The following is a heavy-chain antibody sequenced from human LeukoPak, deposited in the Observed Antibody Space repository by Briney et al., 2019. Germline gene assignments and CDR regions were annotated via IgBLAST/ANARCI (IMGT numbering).Heavy chain of an antibody. CDR1: GFTFSTYA. CDR2: ISYDGSIK. J-gene: IGHJ3*02. CDR3: ARSTPSGSWYLDAFDI. D-gene: IGHD6-13*01. Sequence: GGSLRLSCAASGFTFSTYAMHWVRQAPGKGLEWVVLISYDGSIKYYADSVKGRFTISRDNSKNTLYLQMNSLRAEDTAVYYCARSTPSGSWYLDAFDIWGQGTMVTVSS. V-gene: IGHV3-30*04.